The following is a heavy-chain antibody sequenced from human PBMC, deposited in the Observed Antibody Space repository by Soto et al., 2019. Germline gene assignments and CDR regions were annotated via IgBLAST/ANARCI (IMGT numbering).Heavy chain of an antibody. CDR2: IKQDGSET. CDR1: GVTIRTYW. CDR3: VREGYQLHRYSAGY. D-gene: IGHD1-1*01. V-gene: IGHV3-7*01. J-gene: IGHJ4*02. Sequence: VQLVESGGDLVQPGGSLRLSCAASGVTIRTYWMSWVRQAPGKGLEWVANIKQDGSETYYVDSVKGRFTISRDNDKNALSLPTHSLRVEDTAVYYCVREGYQLHRYSAGYWGQGTLVAVSS.